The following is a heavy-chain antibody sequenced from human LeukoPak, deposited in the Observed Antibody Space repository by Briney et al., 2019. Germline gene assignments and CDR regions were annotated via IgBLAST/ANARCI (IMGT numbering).Heavy chain of an antibody. CDR2: IYYSGST. D-gene: IGHD3-3*02. Sequence: SQTLSLTCTVSGGSISSGSYYWSWIRQPPGKGLEWIGYIYYSGSTNYNPSLKSRVTISVDTSKNQFSLKLSSVTAADTAVYYCARGITLLAFDIWGQGTMVTVSS. J-gene: IGHJ3*02. CDR1: GGSISSGSYY. V-gene: IGHV4-61*01. CDR3: ARGITLLAFDI.